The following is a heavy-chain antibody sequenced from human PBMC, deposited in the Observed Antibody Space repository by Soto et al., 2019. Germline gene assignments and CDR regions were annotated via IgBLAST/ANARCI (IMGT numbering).Heavy chain of an antibody. Sequence: ASVEVSCEVSGYALTELSIHWVRQAPGKGLEWMGGFDPEDGETIYAQKFQGRVTMTEDTSTDTAYMELSSLRSEDTAVYYCATGDNWNYPSGWGQGPLVTVSS. CDR1: GYALTELS. CDR3: ATGDNWNYPSG. CDR2: FDPEDGET. D-gene: IGHD1-7*01. J-gene: IGHJ4*02. V-gene: IGHV1-24*01.